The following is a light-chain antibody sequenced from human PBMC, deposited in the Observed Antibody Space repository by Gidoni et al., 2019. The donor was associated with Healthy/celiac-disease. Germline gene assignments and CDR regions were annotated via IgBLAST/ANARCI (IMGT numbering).Light chain of an antibody. CDR3: AAWDDSLNGYVV. Sequence: QSVLTQPPSASGTPGQRVTISCSGSSSHIGSNTVNWYQQLPGTAPKLLIYSNNQRPSGVSDRFSGSKSGTSASLAISGLQSEDEADYYCAAWDDSLNGYVVFGGGTKLTVL. CDR1: SSHIGSNT. CDR2: SNN. J-gene: IGLJ2*01. V-gene: IGLV1-44*01.